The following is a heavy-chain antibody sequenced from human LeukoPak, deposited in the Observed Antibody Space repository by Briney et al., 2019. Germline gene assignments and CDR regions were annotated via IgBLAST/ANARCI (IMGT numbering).Heavy chain of an antibody. D-gene: IGHD4-23*01. J-gene: IGHJ4*02. V-gene: IGHV3-23*01. CDR2: ISGSGGST. Sequence: GGSLRLSCAASGFTFSSYAMSWVRQAPGNGLEWVLVISGSGGSTYYADSVKGRFTISRDNSKNTLYLQMNSLRAEDTAVYYCANHYGGNPKYYFDYWGQGTLVTVSS. CDR3: ANHYGGNPKYYFDY. CDR1: GFTFSSYA.